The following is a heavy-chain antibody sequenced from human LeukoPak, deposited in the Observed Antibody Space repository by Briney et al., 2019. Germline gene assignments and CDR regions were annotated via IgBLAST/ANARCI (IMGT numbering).Heavy chain of an antibody. Sequence: SEPLSLTFTGSGGSITSSRYRWCWLRQPQGKWLEWIGSMYYSGSTYHNPSLKSRVTISVDTSKNQFSLKLTSVTAADTAVYYCARDHIVPAAFDPWGQGTLVTVSS. CDR1: GGSITSSRYR. V-gene: IGHV4-39*07. D-gene: IGHD2-2*01. CDR2: MYYSGST. CDR3: ARDHIVPAAFDP. J-gene: IGHJ5*02.